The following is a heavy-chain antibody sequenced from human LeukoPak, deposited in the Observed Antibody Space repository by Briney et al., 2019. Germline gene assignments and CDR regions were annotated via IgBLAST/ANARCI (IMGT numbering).Heavy chain of an antibody. Sequence: PSETLSLTCTVSGGSISSYYWSWIRQPPGKGLEWIGYIYHSGSTNYNPSLKSRVTISVDTSKNQFSLKLSSVTAADTAVYYCARSIAVVTLYYFDYWGQGTLVTVSS. D-gene: IGHD3-22*01. CDR2: IYHSGST. CDR1: GGSISSYY. CDR3: ARSIAVVTLYYFDY. J-gene: IGHJ4*02. V-gene: IGHV4-59*01.